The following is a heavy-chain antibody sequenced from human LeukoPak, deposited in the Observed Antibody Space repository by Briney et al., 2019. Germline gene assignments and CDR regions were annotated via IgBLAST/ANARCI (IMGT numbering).Heavy chain of an antibody. CDR3: ARGGGGYSGYDETGSFGY. V-gene: IGHV3-48*03. J-gene: IGHJ4*02. Sequence: PGGSLRLSCAASGFTFSSYEMNWVRQAPEKGLEWVSYISSSGSTIYYADSVKGRFTISRDNAKNSLYLQMNSLRAEDTAVYYCARGGGGYSGYDETGSFGYWGQGTLVTVSS. D-gene: IGHD5-12*01. CDR2: ISSSGSTI. CDR1: GFTFSSYE.